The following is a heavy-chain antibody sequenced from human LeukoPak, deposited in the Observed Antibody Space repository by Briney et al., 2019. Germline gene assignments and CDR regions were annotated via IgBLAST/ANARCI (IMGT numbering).Heavy chain of an antibody. V-gene: IGHV3-33*01. CDR1: GFTFSSFG. Sequence: GGSLRLSCAASGFTFSSFGMHWVRQAPAKGLEWVAVIWYDGSNKYYADSVKGRFTISRDNSKNTLYLEMNSLRAEDTAVYFCARDRREGYGMDVWGRGTMVSVSS. CDR3: ARDRREGYGMDV. CDR2: IWYDGSNK. J-gene: IGHJ6*04.